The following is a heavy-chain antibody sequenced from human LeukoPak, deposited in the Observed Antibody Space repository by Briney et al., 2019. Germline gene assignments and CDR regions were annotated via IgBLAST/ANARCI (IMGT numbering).Heavy chain of an antibody. V-gene: IGHV4-61*02. CDR1: GGSISSSSYY. J-gene: IGHJ5*02. CDR2: IYTSGST. D-gene: IGHD3-10*01. CDR3: ARDGWHYGSGTPKGFDP. Sequence: SETLSLTCTVSGGSISSSSYYWSWIRQPAGKGLEWIGRIYTSGSTNYNPSLMSRVTMSVDTSKNQFSLKLSSVTAADTAVYYCARDGWHYGSGTPKGFDPWGQGTLVTVSS.